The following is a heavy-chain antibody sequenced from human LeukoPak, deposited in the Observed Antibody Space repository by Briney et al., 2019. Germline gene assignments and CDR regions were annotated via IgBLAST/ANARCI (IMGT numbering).Heavy chain of an antibody. D-gene: IGHD1-26*01. J-gene: IGHJ6*02. CDR3: ARDDTEYSGSLYYYYGMDV. CDR2: IKQDGSEK. Sequence: GGSLRLSCAASGFTFSSYWMSWVRQAPGKGVEWVANIKQDGSEKYYVDSVKGRFTISRDNAKNSLYLQMNSLRAEDTAVYYCARDDTEYSGSLYYYYGMDVWGQGTTVTVSS. V-gene: IGHV3-7*01. CDR1: GFTFSSYW.